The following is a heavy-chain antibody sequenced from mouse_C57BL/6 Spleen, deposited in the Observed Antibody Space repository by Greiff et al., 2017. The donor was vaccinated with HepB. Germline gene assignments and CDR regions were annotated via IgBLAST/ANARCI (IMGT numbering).Heavy chain of an antibody. J-gene: IGHJ2*01. V-gene: IGHV1-54*01. D-gene: IGHD1-1*01. Sequence: VQLQESGAELVRPGPSVKVSCKASGYAFTNYLIEWVKQRPGQGLEWIGVINPGSGGTNYNEKFKGKATLTADKSSSTAYMQLSSLTSEDSAVYFCARGGTTVVASDYWGQGTTLTVSS. CDR1: GYAFTNYL. CDR2: INPGSGGT. CDR3: ARGGTTVVASDY.